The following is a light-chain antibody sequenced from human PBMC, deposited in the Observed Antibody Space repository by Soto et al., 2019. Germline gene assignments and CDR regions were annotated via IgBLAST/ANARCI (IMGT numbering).Light chain of an antibody. V-gene: IGLV6-57*01. J-gene: IGLJ3*02. CDR2: EDN. Sequence: NFMLTQPHSVSASPGKTVTISCTRSSGSIASNYVQWYQQRPGSSPTTVIYEDNQRPSGVPDRFSGSIDSSSNSASLTISGLKTEDEADYYCQSQKVFGGGTKLTVL. CDR3: QSQKV. CDR1: SGSIASNY.